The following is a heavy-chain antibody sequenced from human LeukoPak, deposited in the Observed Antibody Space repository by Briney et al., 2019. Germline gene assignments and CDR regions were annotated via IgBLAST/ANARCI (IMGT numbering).Heavy chain of an antibody. J-gene: IGHJ4*02. CDR2: INHSGST. Sequence: SETLSLTCTVSGGSISSGGYYWSWIRQPPGTGLEWIGEINHSGSTNYNPSLKSRVTISVDTSKNQFSLKLSSVTAADTAVYYCARRDCSSTSCPFDYWGQGTLVTVSS. D-gene: IGHD2-2*01. CDR1: GGSISSGGYY. V-gene: IGHV4-39*07. CDR3: ARRDCSSTSCPFDY.